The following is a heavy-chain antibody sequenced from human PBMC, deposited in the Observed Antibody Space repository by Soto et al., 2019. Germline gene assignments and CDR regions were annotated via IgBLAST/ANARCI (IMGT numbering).Heavy chain of an antibody. J-gene: IGHJ4*02. CDR2: ISSGSGTI. CDR1: GFTFSTYS. CDR3: ARRYSSGWYWDS. V-gene: IGHV3-48*02. D-gene: IGHD6-19*01. Sequence: GGSLRLSCAASGFTFSTYSMNWVRQAPGKGLEWVSYISSGSGTIYYADSVKGRFTVSRDNAKDSLYLQMTSLRDEDTAVYYCARRYSSGWYWDSWGQGTLVTVSS.